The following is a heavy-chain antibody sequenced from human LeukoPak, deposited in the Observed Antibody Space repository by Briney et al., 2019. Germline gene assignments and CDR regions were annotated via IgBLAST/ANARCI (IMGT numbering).Heavy chain of an antibody. CDR3: AKEPPYCSSPTCNFDY. D-gene: IGHD2-2*01. CDR1: RFSFGSYA. J-gene: IGHJ4*02. V-gene: IGHV3-23*01. Sequence: PGGSLRLSCASCRFSFGSYAMSWVRQGPGKGLERVSTISGSGGSTYYADSVKGRFTSSRDKSKNTLYLQMISLRAEDTALYYCAKEPPYCSSPTCNFDYWGQGTLVTVSS. CDR2: ISGSGGST.